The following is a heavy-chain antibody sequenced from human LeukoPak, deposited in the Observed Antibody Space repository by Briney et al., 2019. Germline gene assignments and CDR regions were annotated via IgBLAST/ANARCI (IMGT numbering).Heavy chain of an antibody. Sequence: GGSLRLSCTASGFVFKTYAKHWVRHAPGPGLEWVTMIWYDGSNKYSGDSVKRRFTIARDTSKNTLYLQMNSLRGDATAVYYCADQGVFSYGGYWSQGTLVTVSS. D-gene: IGHD5-18*01. V-gene: IGHV3-33*01. CDR1: GFVFKTYA. CDR2: IWYDGSNK. CDR3: ADQGVFSYGGY. J-gene: IGHJ4*02.